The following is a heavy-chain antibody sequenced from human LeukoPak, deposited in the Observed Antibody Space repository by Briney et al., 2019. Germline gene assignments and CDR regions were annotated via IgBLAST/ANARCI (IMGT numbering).Heavy chain of an antibody. CDR1: GCTFSSYA. CDR2: IIPIVGTA. V-gene: IGHV1-69*13. J-gene: IGHJ6*03. D-gene: IGHD2-15*01. CDR3: ARVYCSGGSCYDKWGYYYYYMDV. Sequence: AASVKVSCKASGCTFSSYAISWVRQAPGKGLEWMAGIIPIVGTAYYAQQFQGRVTITADESTSTAYMELNSLRSEDTAVYYCARVYCSGGSCYDKWGYYYYYMDVWGKGTTVTVSS.